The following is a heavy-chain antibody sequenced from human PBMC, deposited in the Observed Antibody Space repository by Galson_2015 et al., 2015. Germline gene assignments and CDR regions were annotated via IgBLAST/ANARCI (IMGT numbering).Heavy chain of an antibody. Sequence: SLRLSCAASGFRFRNYGMSWVRQAPGKGLEWVAIINYDGSNKFYADSVRGRFTISRDNSKSTLFLQMNSLRAEDAALYYCASDQSQRYFDYWGQGTLVTVSS. CDR1: GFRFRNYG. V-gene: IGHV3-33*01. J-gene: IGHJ4*02. CDR2: INYDGSNK. CDR3: ASDQSQRYFDY.